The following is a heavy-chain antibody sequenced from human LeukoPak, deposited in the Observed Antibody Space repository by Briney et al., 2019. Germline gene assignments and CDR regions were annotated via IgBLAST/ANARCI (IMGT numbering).Heavy chain of an antibody. CDR1: GDSISSSSFY. V-gene: IGHV4-39*07. Sequence: PSETLSLTCTLSGDSISSSSFYWGWIRQPPGKGLECIGTIYYSGITYYSSSLKSRVTISVDTSRNQFSLRLTSVTAADTAVYSCARSGPAAGRPDAFDIWGQGTMVTVSS. J-gene: IGHJ3*02. CDR3: ARSGPAAGRPDAFDI. D-gene: IGHD2-2*01. CDR2: IYYSGIT.